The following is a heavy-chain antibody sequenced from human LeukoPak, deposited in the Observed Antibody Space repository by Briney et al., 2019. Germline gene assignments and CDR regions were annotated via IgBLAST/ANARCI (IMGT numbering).Heavy chain of an antibody. Sequence: SEXXSLTCTVSGGSISXNGYYWXWXXHPPXKAXEXXGHIYYTGSTYYNPSLKSRVTISVDRSKNQFSLKLSSVTAADTAVYYCARVPLPGCTSCYLAYWGQGTLVTVSS. D-gene: IGHD2-2*01. CDR2: IYYTGST. J-gene: IGHJ4*02. CDR1: GGSISXNGYY. CDR3: ARVPLPGCTSCYLAY. V-gene: IGHV4-30-2*01.